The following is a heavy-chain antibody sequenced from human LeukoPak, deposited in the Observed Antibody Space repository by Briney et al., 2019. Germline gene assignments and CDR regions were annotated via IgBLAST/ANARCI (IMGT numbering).Heavy chain of an antibody. CDR1: GYTFTSYG. CDR2: FDPEDGET. J-gene: IGHJ4*02. D-gene: IGHD5-12*01. Sequence: ASVKVSCKASGYTFTSYGISWVRQAPGQGLEWMGGFDPEDGETIYAQKFQGRATMTEDTSTDTAYMELSSLRSEDTAVYYCATGYSGYGEFDYWGQGTLVTVSS. V-gene: IGHV1-24*01. CDR3: ATGYSGYGEFDY.